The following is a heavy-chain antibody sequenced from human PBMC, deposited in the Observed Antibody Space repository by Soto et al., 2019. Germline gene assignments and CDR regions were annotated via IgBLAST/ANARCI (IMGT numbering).Heavy chain of an antibody. V-gene: IGHV3-23*01. CDR1: GFTFSDYA. J-gene: IGHJ6*02. CDR3: AKDQGMDV. CDR2: ISGSGGST. Sequence: GGSLRLSCVASGFTFSDYAMAWVRQSPGKGLEWVSSISGSGGSTYYADSVKGRFTISRDNSKNTVFLQMNSLRAEDTAVYYCAKDQGMDVWGQGAKVTVSS.